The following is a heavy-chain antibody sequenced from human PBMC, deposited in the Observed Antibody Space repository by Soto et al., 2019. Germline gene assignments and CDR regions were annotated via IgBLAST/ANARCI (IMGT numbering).Heavy chain of an antibody. J-gene: IGHJ4*02. Sequence: QVQLVQSGAEVKKPGSSVKVSCKASGGTFSSYAISWVRQAPGQGLEWMGGIIPIFGTANYAQKFQGRVTITSDKSTSTAYMELSSLRSEETAVYYCARGATYVDTAMVGGFDYWGQGTLVTVSS. CDR1: GGTFSSYA. CDR2: IIPIFGTA. CDR3: ARGATYVDTAMVGGFDY. D-gene: IGHD5-18*01. V-gene: IGHV1-69*06.